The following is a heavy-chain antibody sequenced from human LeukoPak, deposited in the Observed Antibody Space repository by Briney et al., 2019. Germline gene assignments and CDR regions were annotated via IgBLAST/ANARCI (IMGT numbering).Heavy chain of an antibody. J-gene: IGHJ4*02. D-gene: IGHD6-19*01. CDR1: GYTFTGYY. CDR3: ARGSFVIAVAGGCADY. CDR2: INPNSGGT. V-gene: IGHV1-2*02. Sequence: PVASVKVSCKASGYTFTGYYMHWVRQAPGQGLEWMGWINPNSGGTNYAQKFQGRVTMTRDTSISTAYMELSRLRSDDTAVYYCARGSFVIAVAGGCADYWGQGTLVTVSS.